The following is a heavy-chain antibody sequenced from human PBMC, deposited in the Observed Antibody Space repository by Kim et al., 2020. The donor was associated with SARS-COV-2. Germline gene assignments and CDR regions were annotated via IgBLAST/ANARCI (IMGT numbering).Heavy chain of an antibody. Sequence: YYADSVKGRFTISRDNSKNTLYLQMNSLRAEDTAVYYCAKEEYSSSHFDYWGQGTLVTVSS. J-gene: IGHJ4*02. D-gene: IGHD6-13*01. V-gene: IGHV3-23*01. CDR3: AKEEYSSSHFDY.